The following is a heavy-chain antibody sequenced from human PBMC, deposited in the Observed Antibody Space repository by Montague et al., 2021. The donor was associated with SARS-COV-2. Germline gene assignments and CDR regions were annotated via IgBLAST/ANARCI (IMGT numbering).Heavy chain of an antibody. D-gene: IGHD1-1*01. J-gene: IGHJ4*02. CDR1: RRGNSRGTQA. V-gene: IGHV4-61*02. CDR3: ARVGGGTTRYFDN. CDR2: IYTSGST. Sequence: TLSLTCSCYRRGNSRGTQAQSGIRQASSTVITGIRRIYTSGSTKYNPSLNSRVTILVDTSKNQFSLNLRSVTAADTAVYYCARVGGGTTRYFDNWGQGTLVTVSP.